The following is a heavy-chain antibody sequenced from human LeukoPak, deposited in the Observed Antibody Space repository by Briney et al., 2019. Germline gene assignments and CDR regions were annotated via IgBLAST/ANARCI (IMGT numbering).Heavy chain of an antibody. V-gene: IGHV1-69*13. CDR1: GYTFATYD. Sequence: ASVNVSCKASGYTFATYDITWVRQAPGQGLEWMGGIIPIFGTANYAQKFQGRVTITADESTSTAYMELSSLRSEDTAVYYCARGSVPTTYYYDSSGYYYPFDYWGQGTLVTVSS. CDR3: ARGSVPTTYYYDSSGYYYPFDY. D-gene: IGHD3-22*01. J-gene: IGHJ4*02. CDR2: IIPIFGTA.